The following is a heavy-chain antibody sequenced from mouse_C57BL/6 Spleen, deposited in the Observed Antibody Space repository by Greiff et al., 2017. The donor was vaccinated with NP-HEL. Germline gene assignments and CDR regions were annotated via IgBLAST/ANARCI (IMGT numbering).Heavy chain of an antibody. CDR2: INPGSGGT. CDR1: GYAFTNYL. J-gene: IGHJ4*01. V-gene: IGHV1-54*01. D-gene: IGHD2-4*01. CDR3: ASSIYYDYDGAMDY. Sequence: QVQLKESGAELVRPGTSVKVSCKASGYAFTNYLIEWVKQRPGQGLEWIGVINPGSGGTNYNEKFKGKATLTADKSSSTAYMQLSSLTSEDSAVYFCASSIYYDYDGAMDYWGQGTSVTVSS.